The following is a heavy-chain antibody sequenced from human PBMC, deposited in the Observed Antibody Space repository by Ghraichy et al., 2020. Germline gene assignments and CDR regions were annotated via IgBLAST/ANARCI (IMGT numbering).Heavy chain of an antibody. D-gene: IGHD3-22*01. Sequence: ESLNISCTASGGSISSNFWTWIRQPPGKGLEWIGYIYYHGGSNLNPSLKSRVTLSVDRPKNQFSLTLRSVTAADTAVYYCARARGYYDSSGFDSWGQGTLVTVSS. V-gene: IGHV4-59*13. CDR2: IYYHGGS. CDR3: ARARGYYDSSGFDS. CDR1: GGSISSNF. J-gene: IGHJ4*02.